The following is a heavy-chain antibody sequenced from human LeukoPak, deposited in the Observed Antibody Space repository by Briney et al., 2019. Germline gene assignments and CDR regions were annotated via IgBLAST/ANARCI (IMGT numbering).Heavy chain of an antibody. V-gene: IGHV1-46*01. CDR1: GYTFTSYY. D-gene: IGHD6-25*01. CDR3: ARGKIMRGGYGGQSYMDV. J-gene: IGHJ6*03. Sequence: GASVKVSCKASGYTFTSYYMHWVRQAPGQGLEWMGIINPSGGSTSYAQKFQGRVTMTRDTSTSTVYMELSSLRSEDTAVYYCARGKIMRGGYGGQSYMDVWGKGTTVTVSS. CDR2: INPSGGST.